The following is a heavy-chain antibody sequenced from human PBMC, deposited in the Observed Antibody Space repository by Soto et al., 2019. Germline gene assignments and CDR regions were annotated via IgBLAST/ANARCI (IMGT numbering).Heavy chain of an antibody. J-gene: IGHJ6*02. V-gene: IGHV1-18*01. CDR2: ISAYNGNT. D-gene: IGHD2-2*01. CDR3: ARWYGGYCSSTSCSGYYYGMDV. Sequence: ASVKVSCKASGYTFTSYGISWVRQAPGQGLEWMGWISAYNGNTNYAQKLQGRVTMTTDTSTSTAYMELRSLRSDDTAVYYCARWYGGYCSSTSCSGYYYGMDVWGHGTTVTVSS. CDR1: GYTFTSYG.